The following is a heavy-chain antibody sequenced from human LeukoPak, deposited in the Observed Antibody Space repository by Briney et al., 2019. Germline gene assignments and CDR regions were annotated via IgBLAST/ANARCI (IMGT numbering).Heavy chain of an antibody. J-gene: IGHJ4*02. V-gene: IGHV4-61*01. D-gene: IGHD2-15*01. CDR2: IYYSGST. CDR3: ASEYCSGGSCYGVDY. CDR1: GGSVSSGSYY. Sequence: SETLSLTCTVSGGSVSSGSYYWSWIRQPPGKVLEWIGYIYYSGSTNYNPSLQSRVTISVDTSKDQFSLKLSSVTAADTAVYYCASEYCSGGSCYGVDYWGQGTLVTVSS.